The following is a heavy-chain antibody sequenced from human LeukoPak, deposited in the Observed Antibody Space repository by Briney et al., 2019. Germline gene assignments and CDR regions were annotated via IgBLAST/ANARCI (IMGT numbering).Heavy chain of an antibody. CDR2: IDTGRGGT. CDR1: RCTFIHYH. D-gene: IGHD3-22*01. CDR3: AREDYYDSSGYYKNKEYFQH. J-gene: IGHJ1*01. Sequence: SVPDTRLSTRCTFIHYHFYALRQPPVHELPFIGSIDTGRGGTNYAQKFQGRVTMTRDTSISTAYMELSWLRSDDTAVYYCAREDYYDSSGYYKNKEYFQHWGQGTLVTVSS. V-gene: IGHV1-2*02.